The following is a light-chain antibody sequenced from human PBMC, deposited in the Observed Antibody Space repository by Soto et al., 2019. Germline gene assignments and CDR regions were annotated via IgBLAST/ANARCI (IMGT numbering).Light chain of an antibody. CDR1: QSIAID. J-gene: IGKJ1*01. CDR2: GAS. Sequence: EIVLTQSPATLSLSPGERATLSCRASQSIAIDLAWYQQKPGQAPRLLIYGASTRAAGIPARFSGGGSGTDFTLTIRSLEPEDFAVYYCQQRSDWPWTFGQGAKVDIK. CDR3: QQRSDWPWT. V-gene: IGKV3-11*01.